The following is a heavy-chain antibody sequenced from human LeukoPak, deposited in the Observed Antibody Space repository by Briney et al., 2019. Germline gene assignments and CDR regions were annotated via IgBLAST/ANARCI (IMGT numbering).Heavy chain of an antibody. CDR3: AKAPPGSISTAACSIDS. V-gene: IGHV3-30*02. CDR1: GFAFSSYG. J-gene: IGHJ4*02. D-gene: IGHD2/OR15-2a*01. CDR2: RGYDGGNK. Sequence: GGSLRLSCAASGFAFSSYGMHWVRQAPGNGLERLAFRGYDGGNKSYADSVRCRFTISSEDSTHTLHLHMHSLSAQYKAVYYSAKAPPGSISTAACSIDSWGQGTLLTASS.